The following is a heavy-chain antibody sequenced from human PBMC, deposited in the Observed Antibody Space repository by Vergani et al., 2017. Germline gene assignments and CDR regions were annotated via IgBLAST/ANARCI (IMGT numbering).Heavy chain of an antibody. D-gene: IGHD6-13*01. Sequence: QVQLQESGPGLVKPSETLSLTCTVSGGSISSYYWSWTRQPPGKGLEWIGYIYYSGSTNYNPSLKSRVTISVDTSKNQFSLKLSSVTAADTAVYYCVREQQLAYYFDYWGQGTLVTVSS. V-gene: IGHV4-59*01. CDR1: GGSISSYY. J-gene: IGHJ4*02. CDR2: IYYSGST. CDR3: VREQQLAYYFDY.